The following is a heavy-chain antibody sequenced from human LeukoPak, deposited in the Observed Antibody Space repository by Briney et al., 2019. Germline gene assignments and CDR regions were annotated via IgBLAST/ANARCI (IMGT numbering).Heavy chain of an antibody. CDR2: MTGSSGST. J-gene: IGHJ4*02. D-gene: IGHD3-16*01. Sequence: GGSLRLSCAASGFTFKDYAMSWVRQAPGTGLEWVSSMTGSSGSTYYADSVKGRFTISRDNSKNILFLQMNSLRADDTAIYYCARSSTNMILYYFDFWGQGTLVPVSS. CDR1: GFTFKDYA. CDR3: ARSSTNMILYYFDF. V-gene: IGHV3-23*01.